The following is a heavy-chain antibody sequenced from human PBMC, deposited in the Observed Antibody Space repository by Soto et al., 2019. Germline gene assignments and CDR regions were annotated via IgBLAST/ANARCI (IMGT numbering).Heavy chain of an antibody. Sequence: TXGSLRLSCAASGFTFSSYAMSWVRQAPGKGLEWVSAISGSGGSTYYADSVKGRFTISRDNSKNTLYLQMNSLRAEDTAVYYCAKDYYGSGSYYTIFDYWGQGALVTVSS. CDR1: GFTFSSYA. CDR2: ISGSGGST. V-gene: IGHV3-23*01. CDR3: AKDYYGSGSYYTIFDY. J-gene: IGHJ4*02. D-gene: IGHD3-10*01.